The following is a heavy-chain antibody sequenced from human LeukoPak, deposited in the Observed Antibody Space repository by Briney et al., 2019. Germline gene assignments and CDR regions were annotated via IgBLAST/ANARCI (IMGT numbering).Heavy chain of an antibody. V-gene: IGHV1-18*01. Sequence: GGSMKLSCKASGYSWCNYGISWVRQAPGQGLEWMGWISTSNGHTSYADSVKDRLTLTADTSTDTVDMELRSLTSDDTAVYYCVRSAGSGWIYIDNFFGRWGQGAQVTVAS. CDR1: GYSWCNYG. D-gene: IGHD3-3*01. CDR3: VRSAGSGWIYIDNFFGR. CDR2: ISTSNGHT. J-gene: IGHJ5*02.